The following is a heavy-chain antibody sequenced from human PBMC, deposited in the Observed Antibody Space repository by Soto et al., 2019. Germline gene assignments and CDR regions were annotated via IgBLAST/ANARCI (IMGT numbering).Heavy chain of an antibody. CDR2: ISAYNGNT. J-gene: IGHJ6*02. V-gene: IGHV1-18*04. D-gene: IGHD3-10*01. CDR3: ARHGWFGKDYYGMDV. CDR1: GYTFTSYG. Sequence: ASVKVSCKASGYTFTSYGISWVRQAPGQGLEWMGWISAYNGNTNYAQKLQGRVTMTTDTSTSTAYMELRSLRSDDTAMYYCARHGWFGKDYYGMDVWGQGTTVTVSS.